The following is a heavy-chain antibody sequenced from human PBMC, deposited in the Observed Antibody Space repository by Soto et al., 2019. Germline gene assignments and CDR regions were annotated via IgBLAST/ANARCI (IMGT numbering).Heavy chain of an antibody. Sequence: SETLSLTCTLYGGSFSGYYWSWIRQPPGKGLEWVGEINHSGSTNYSPSLKRRVSISVDTSKDKFSLNLSSVTAADTAVYYCASGKTRTARPSLRYYYYGLDVWGQGTTVTVSS. V-gene: IGHV4-34*01. CDR2: INHSGST. J-gene: IGHJ6*02. CDR3: ASGKTRTARPSLRYYYYGLDV. CDR1: GGSFSGYY. D-gene: IGHD6-6*01.